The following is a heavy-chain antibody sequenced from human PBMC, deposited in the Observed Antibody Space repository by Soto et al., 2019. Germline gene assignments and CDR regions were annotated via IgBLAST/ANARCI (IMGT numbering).Heavy chain of an antibody. CDR3: ARDPHWGPFDY. V-gene: IGHV3-7*01. D-gene: IGHD7-27*01. J-gene: IGHJ4*02. CDR1: GLTFSAYW. Sequence: EVQLVESGGGLVQPGGSLRLSCAASGLTFSAYWMSWVRQAPGKRLEWVANINQDGSEKYYVDSVQGRFTISRDNAKNSLYLQMNSLRAEDTAVYYCARDPHWGPFDYWGQGILVTVSS. CDR2: INQDGSEK.